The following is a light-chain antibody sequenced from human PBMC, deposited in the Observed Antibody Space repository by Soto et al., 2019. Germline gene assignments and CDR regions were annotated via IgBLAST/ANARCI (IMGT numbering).Light chain of an antibody. Sequence: DIQMTQSPSTLSASVGDRVTITCRASQSISRWLAWYQQKPGKAPNLLIHDASSLERGVPSRFSGSGSGTDFISTISSLQPQDISTYYGQLYDNIPLITFGQGTRLEN. CDR3: QLYDNIPLIT. CDR1: QSISRW. CDR2: DAS. J-gene: IGKJ5*01. V-gene: IGKV1-5*01.